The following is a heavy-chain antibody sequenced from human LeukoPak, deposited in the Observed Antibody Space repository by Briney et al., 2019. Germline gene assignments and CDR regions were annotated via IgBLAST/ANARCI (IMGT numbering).Heavy chain of an antibody. V-gene: IGHV1-58*01. Sequence: GASVKVSCKASRFTNSNSSVQWVRQARGQRPEWIGWIVVGTGKTNYAQRLQERVTISRDMSTGTVDMELSSLRSEDTAVYYCAATSIRMVQRIIYYGKDVWGQGTTVTVSS. CDR3: AATSIRMVQRIIYYGKDV. D-gene: IGHD3-10*01. CDR2: IVVGTGKT. J-gene: IGHJ6*02. CDR1: RFTNSNSS.